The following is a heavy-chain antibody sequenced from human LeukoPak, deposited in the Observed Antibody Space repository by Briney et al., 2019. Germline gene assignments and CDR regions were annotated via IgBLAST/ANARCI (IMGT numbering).Heavy chain of an antibody. V-gene: IGHV4-39*07. Sequence: SETLSLTCTVSGGSISSSSYYWGWIRQPPGKGLEWIGSIYYSGSTYGNPSLKSRVTISVDASKNQFSLKLSSVTAADTAVYYCARDPYSSSWYVRWFDPWGQGTLVTVSS. CDR1: GGSISSSSYY. J-gene: IGHJ5*02. D-gene: IGHD6-13*01. CDR3: ARDPYSSSWYVRWFDP. CDR2: IYYSGST.